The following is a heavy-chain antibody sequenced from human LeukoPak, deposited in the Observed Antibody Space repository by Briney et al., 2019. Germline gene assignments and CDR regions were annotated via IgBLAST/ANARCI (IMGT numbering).Heavy chain of an antibody. J-gene: IGHJ6*02. CDR1: GYTFTSYY. CDR3: ARGGIVVVPEPCYGMDV. D-gene: IGHD2-2*01. CDR2: INPSGGST. Sequence: GASVKVSCKASGYTFTSYYMHWVRQAPGQGLEWMGIINPSGGSTSYAQKFQGRVTMTRDTSTSTVYMELSSLRSEDTAAYYCARGGIVVVPEPCYGMDVWGQGTTVTVSS. V-gene: IGHV1-46*01.